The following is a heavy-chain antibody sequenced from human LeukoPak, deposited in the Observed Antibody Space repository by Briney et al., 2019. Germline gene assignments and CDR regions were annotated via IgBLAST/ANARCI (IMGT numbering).Heavy chain of an antibody. CDR3: ARGIAAAIDY. J-gene: IGHJ4*02. CDR2: INPNSGGT. CDR1: GYNFTGYY. D-gene: IGHD6-13*01. Sequence: GSVTVSCKASGYNFTGYYMHWVRQAPGQGLEWMGWINPNSGGTNYAQKVQGRVTITRETSISTAYMELSRLRSDDTAVYYCARGIAAAIDYWGQGTLVTVSS. V-gene: IGHV1-2*02.